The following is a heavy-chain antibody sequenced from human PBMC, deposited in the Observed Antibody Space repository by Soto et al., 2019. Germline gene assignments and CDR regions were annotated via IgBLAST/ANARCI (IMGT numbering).Heavy chain of an antibody. CDR2: INDSGNT. CDR3: QGGDF. D-gene: IGHD2-21*02. J-gene: IGHJ1*01. Sequence: QLQLQQWGAGLLKPSETLSLTCAVSGGSFRGYFWSWIRQSPAKGLEWIGEINDSGNTYYNPSFKSRLTISVDTSTSPFSLRLTPVTAADSAVYYCQGGDFWGKGTRVTVSS. CDR1: GGSFRGYF. V-gene: IGHV4-34*01.